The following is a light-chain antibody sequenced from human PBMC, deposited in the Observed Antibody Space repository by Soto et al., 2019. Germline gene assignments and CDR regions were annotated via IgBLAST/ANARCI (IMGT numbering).Light chain of an antibody. CDR2: EGS. CDR3: CSYAGSSNWV. Sequence: QSALTQPASVSGSPGQSITISCTGNRSAVGSYNLVSWYQQHPGKAPKLMIYEGSKRPSGVSNRFSGSKSGNTASLTISGLQAEDEADYYCCSYAGSSNWVFGGGTKLTVL. V-gene: IGLV2-23*01. J-gene: IGLJ3*02. CDR1: RSAVGSYNL.